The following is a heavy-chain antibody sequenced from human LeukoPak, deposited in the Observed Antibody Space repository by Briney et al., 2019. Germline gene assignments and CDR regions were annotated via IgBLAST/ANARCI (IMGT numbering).Heavy chain of an antibody. J-gene: IGHJ4*02. CDR3: ARDGGGYDYGGFDY. D-gene: IGHD5-12*01. Sequence: SETLSLTCTVSGGSISSHYWSWIRQPPGKGLERIGYIYYSGSTNYNPSLKSRVTISVDTSKNQFSLKLSSVTAADTAVYYCARDGGGYDYGGFDYWGQGTLVTVSS. CDR1: GGSISSHY. CDR2: IYYSGST. V-gene: IGHV4-59*11.